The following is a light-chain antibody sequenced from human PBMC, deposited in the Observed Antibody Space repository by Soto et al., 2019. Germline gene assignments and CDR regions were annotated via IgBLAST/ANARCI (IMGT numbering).Light chain of an antibody. CDR2: SSS. Sequence: QSVLTQPPSASGTPGQRVTISCSGSTSNIGSNAVYWYQQVPGTAPKLLIQSSSQPPSGVPDRFSGPKSRTSASLAISGLRSEDEADYYCAAWDDSLSGLSVFGTWTKVTVL. CDR1: TSNIGSNA. V-gene: IGLV1-47*02. J-gene: IGLJ1*01. CDR3: AAWDDSLSGLSV.